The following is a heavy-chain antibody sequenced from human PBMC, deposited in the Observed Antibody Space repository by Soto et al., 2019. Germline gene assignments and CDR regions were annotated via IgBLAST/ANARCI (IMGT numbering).Heavy chain of an antibody. CDR3: ARGGIAARQGAIDY. Sequence: SETLSLTCSVSGGSISSGYYYWSWIRQPPGKGLEWIGNIYYSGNTYYNPSLKSRLIISVDTSKNQFSLKLSSVTAADTAVYYCARGGIAARQGAIDYWGQGTLVTVSS. J-gene: IGHJ4*02. D-gene: IGHD6-6*01. CDR1: GGSISSGYYY. CDR2: IYYSGNT. V-gene: IGHV4-30-4*01.